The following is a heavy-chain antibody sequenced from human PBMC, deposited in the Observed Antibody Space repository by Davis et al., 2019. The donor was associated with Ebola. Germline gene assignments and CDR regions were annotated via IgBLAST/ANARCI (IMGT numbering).Heavy chain of an antibody. CDR3: ARHNYDFWSGHNWFDP. CDR1: GGSISSYY. Sequence: SETLSLTCTVSGGSISSYYWSWIRQPPGKGLEWIWYIYYSGSTNYNPSLKSRVTISVDTSKNQFSLKLSSVTAADTAVYYCARHNYDFWSGHNWFDPWGQGTLVTVSS. D-gene: IGHD3-3*01. J-gene: IGHJ5*02. V-gene: IGHV4-59*08. CDR2: IYYSGST.